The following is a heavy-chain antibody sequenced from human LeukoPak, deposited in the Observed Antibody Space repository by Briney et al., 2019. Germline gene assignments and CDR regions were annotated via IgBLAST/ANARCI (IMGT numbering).Heavy chain of an antibody. Sequence: GGSLRLSCAASGFTFSSYWMSWVRQAPGKGLEWVANIKQDGCEKYYVDSVKGRFTISRDNAKNSLYLQMNSLRAEDTAVYYCARNGKVTTYHWLSYYYYYMDVRGKGTTVTVSS. V-gene: IGHV3-7*01. D-gene: IGHD4-11*01. CDR2: IKQDGCEK. J-gene: IGHJ6*03. CDR1: GFTFSSYW. CDR3: ARNGKVTTYHWLSYYYYYMDV.